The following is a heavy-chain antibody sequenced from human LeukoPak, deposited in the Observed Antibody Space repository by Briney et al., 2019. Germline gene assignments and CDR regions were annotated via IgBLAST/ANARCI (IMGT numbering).Heavy chain of an antibody. J-gene: IGHJ4*02. D-gene: IGHD6-19*01. CDR3: ARVRSSSGSDY. Sequence: ASVKVSCKASGGTFSSYAISWVRQAPGQGLEWMGIINSSGGGTSYAQKFQGRVTMTRDTSTSTVYMELSSLRSEDTAVYYCARVRSSSGSDYWGQGTLVTVSS. V-gene: IGHV1-46*01. CDR1: GGTFSSYA. CDR2: INSSGGGT.